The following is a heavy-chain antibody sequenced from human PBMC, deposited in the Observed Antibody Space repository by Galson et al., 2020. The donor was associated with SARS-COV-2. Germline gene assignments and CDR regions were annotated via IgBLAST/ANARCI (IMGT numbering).Heavy chain of an antibody. CDR3: AREGIVGASTGFAN. CDR1: GFTFSSYG. V-gene: IGHV3-33*01. CDR2: IWYDGSNT. J-gene: IGHJ4*02. Sequence: GESLKISCAASGFTFSSYGMHWVRQAPGKGLEWVAVIWYDGSNTYYADSVKGRFTISRDNSKNTLYLQMNSLRAEDTAVYYCAREGIVGASTGFANGAQGTLVPVSS. D-gene: IGHD1-26*01.